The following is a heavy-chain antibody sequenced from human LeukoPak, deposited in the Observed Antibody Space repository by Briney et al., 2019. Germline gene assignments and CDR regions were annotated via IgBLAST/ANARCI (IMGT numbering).Heavy chain of an antibody. J-gene: IGHJ4*02. D-gene: IGHD3-10*01. CDR3: ATANPTPRGINFDS. CDR2: INGGDYST. V-gene: IGHV3-23*01. CDR1: GFTFRTSA. Sequence: PGGSLRLSCAASGFTFRTSAMSWVRQAPAKGLQWVSSINGGDYSTYYADSVKGRFTISRDSSKNILHLQMNSLRTDDTAMYYCATANPTPRGINFDSWGQGTLVTVSS.